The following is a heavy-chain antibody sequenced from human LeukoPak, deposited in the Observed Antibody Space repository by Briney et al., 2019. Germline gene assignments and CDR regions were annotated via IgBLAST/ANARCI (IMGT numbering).Heavy chain of an antibody. Sequence: EASVKVSCSAAGYTFTSCGISWGRQPPAQGLVWMGWISAYNGNTNYAQKLQGRVTMTTDTSTSTAYMELRSLRSDDTAVYYCARAAAGELDYWGQGTLVTVSS. J-gene: IGHJ4*02. CDR2: ISAYNGNT. CDR3: ARAAAGELDY. V-gene: IGHV1-18*01. CDR1: GYTFTSCG. D-gene: IGHD6-13*01.